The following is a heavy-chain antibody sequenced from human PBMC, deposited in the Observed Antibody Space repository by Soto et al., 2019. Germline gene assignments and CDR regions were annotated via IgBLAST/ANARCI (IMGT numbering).Heavy chain of an antibody. CDR2: ISYDGSNK. CDR3: AKEAYDYGDLRGAFDY. CDR1: GFTFSSYG. D-gene: IGHD4-17*01. J-gene: IGHJ4*02. Sequence: QVQLVESGGGVVQPGRSLRLSCAASGFTFSSYGMHWVRQAPGKGLEWVAVISYDGSNKYYADSVKGRFTISRDNSKNPLYLQMNSLRAEDTAVYYCAKEAYDYGDLRGAFDYWGQGTLVTVSS. V-gene: IGHV3-30*18.